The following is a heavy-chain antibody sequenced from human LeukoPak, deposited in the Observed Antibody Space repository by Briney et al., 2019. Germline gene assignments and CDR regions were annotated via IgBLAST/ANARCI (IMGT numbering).Heavy chain of an antibody. D-gene: IGHD2/OR15-2a*01. J-gene: IGHJ5*02. Sequence: GGSLRLSCAASGFTFSSYAMSWVRQAPGKGLEWVSAISSSGGSTYYADSVKGRFTISRDNSKNTLYLQMNSLRAADTAVHFCAIGALSYSFDPWGQGTLVIVSS. CDR1: GFTFSSYA. CDR3: AIGALSYSFDP. V-gene: IGHV3-23*01. CDR2: ISSSGGST.